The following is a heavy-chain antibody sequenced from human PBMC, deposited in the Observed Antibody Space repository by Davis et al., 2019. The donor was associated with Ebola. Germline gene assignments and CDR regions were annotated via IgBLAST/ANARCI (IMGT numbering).Heavy chain of an antibody. CDR1: GYTFTGYY. V-gene: IGHV1-2*06. D-gene: IGHD2-15*01. CDR2: INPNSGGT. Sequence: AASVKVSCKASGYTFTGYYMHWVRQAPGQGLEWMGRINPNSGGTNYAQKFQGRVTMTRDTSISTAYMELSRLRSDDTAVYYCARGGCSGGSCYSMDYWGQGTLVTVSS. CDR3: ARGGCSGGSCYSMDY. J-gene: IGHJ4*02.